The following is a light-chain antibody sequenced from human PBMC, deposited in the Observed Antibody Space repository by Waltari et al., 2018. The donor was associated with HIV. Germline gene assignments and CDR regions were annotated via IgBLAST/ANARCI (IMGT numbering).Light chain of an antibody. CDR3: ASWEDSLHGPV. V-gene: IGLV1-44*01. CDR1: SSNIGTNP. J-gene: IGLJ2*01. Sequence: QSVLTQPPSASGTPGQRVTIPCSGSSSNIGTNPVEWYQQLPGTAPKLLTYSNNQRPSGVPDRISGSKSGTSASLAIGGLQSDDEADYYCASWEDSLHGPVFGGGTKLTVL. CDR2: SNN.